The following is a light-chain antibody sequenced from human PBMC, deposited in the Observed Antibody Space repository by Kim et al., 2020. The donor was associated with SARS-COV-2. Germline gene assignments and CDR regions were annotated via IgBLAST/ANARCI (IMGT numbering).Light chain of an antibody. V-gene: IGLV6-57*01. J-gene: IGLJ3*02. CDR3: QSYDSSNQV. CDR1: SGSIATNY. CDR2: EDN. Sequence: NFMLTQPHSVSESPGQTVTISCTRSSGSIATNYVQWYQLRPGSSPTTVIYEDNQRPSGVPDRFSGSIDSSSNSASLTISGLKTEDEADYYSQSYDSSNQVFGGGTQLTVL.